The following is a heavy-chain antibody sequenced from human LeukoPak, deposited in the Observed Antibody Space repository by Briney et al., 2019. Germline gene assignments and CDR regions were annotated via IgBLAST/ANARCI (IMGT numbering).Heavy chain of an antibody. CDR2: INPNSGGT. V-gene: IGHV1-2*02. J-gene: IGHJ4*02. Sequence: ASVKVSCKASGYTFTGYYMHWVRQAPGQGLEWMGWINPNSGGTNYAQKFQGRVTMTRNTSISTAYMELSSLRSEDTAVYYCARGLLREFDYWGQGTLVTVSS. CDR3: ARGLLREFDY. D-gene: IGHD1-26*01. CDR1: GYTFTGYY.